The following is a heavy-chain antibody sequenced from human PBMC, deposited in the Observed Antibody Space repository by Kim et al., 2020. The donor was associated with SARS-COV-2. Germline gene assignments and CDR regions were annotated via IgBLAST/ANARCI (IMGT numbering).Heavy chain of an antibody. D-gene: IGHD5-12*01. J-gene: IGHJ4*02. CDR2: ISSSGSTI. V-gene: IGHV3-48*03. CDR1: GFTFSSYE. CDR3: ARATRGYSGYDRGPFDY. Sequence: GGSLRLSCAASGFTFSSYEMNCVRQAPGKGLEWVSYISSSGSTIYYADSVKGRFTISRDNAKNSLYLQMNSLRAEDTAVYYCARATRGYSGYDRGPFDYWGQGTLVTVSS.